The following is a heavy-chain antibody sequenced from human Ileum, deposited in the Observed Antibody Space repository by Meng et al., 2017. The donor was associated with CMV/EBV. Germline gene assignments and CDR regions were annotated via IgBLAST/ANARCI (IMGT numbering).Heavy chain of an antibody. Sequence: AQLQESGPGLVKPSETLSLPCTVSGGSINNYYWSWIRQSAGKGLEWIGRFYSSDTYNYHPSLNSRVTMSLDTSKKQFSLILSSVTAADTARYYCARGPGASTREGFDHWGLGTLVTVSS. CDR2: FYSSDTY. D-gene: IGHD1-26*01. J-gene: IGHJ4*02. CDR1: GGSINNYY. V-gene: IGHV4-4*07. CDR3: ARGPGASTREGFDH.